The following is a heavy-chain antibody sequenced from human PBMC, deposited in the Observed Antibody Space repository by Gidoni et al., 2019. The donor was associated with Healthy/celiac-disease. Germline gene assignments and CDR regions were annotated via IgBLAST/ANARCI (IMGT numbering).Heavy chain of an antibody. D-gene: IGHD3-10*01. CDR2: IGTAGDT. J-gene: IGHJ4*02. CDR1: GFTFSSYD. V-gene: IGHV3-13*01. CDR3: ARDQGGSFDY. Sequence: EVQLVESGGGLVQPGGSLRLSCAASGFTFSSYDLPWVRQATGKGLEWVSAIGTAGDTYYPGSVKGRFTISRENAKNSLYLQMNSLRAGDTAVYYCARDQGGSFDYWGQGTLVTVSS.